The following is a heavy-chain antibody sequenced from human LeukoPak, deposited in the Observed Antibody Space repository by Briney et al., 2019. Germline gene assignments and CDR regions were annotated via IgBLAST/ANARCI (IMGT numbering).Heavy chain of an antibody. J-gene: IGHJ4*02. Sequence: ASVKVSCKASGYTFTGYYMHWVRQAPGQGLGWMGWINPNSGGTNYAQKFQDRVSMTRDTSISTAYMQLSRLRSDDTAVYYCARSPHILTGENFDFWGQGTLLTVSS. D-gene: IGHD3-9*01. CDR2: INPNSGGT. V-gene: IGHV1-2*02. CDR3: ARSPHILTGENFDF. CDR1: GYTFTGYY.